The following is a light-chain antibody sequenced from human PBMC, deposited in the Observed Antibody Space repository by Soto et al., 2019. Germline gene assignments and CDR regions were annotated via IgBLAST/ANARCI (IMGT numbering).Light chain of an antibody. V-gene: IGKV3-11*01. Sequence: EIVLTQSPATLSLSPGERATLSCRASQSIASYLAWYQQKPGQAPRLLIYAASNRATGIPARFSGSGSGTDFTLTISRLEPEDFAVYYCQQYGRSPTTFGQGTKVDIK. CDR2: AAS. CDR1: QSIASY. CDR3: QQYGRSPTT. J-gene: IGKJ1*01.